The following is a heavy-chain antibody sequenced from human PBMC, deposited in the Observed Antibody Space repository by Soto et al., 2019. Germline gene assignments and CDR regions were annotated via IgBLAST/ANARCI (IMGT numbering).Heavy chain of an antibody. J-gene: IGHJ1*01. D-gene: IGHD1-7*01. CDR1: GFDFSDYY. V-gene: IGHV3-11*01. Sequence: GGSLRLSCAVSGFDFSDYYMGWIRQAPGKGLEWLSYISGSGATIYYADSVKGRFTISRDNVDDSLSLHMNNLRGDDTAIYYCVKIRKNYRAEYFQDWGQGTLVTVSS. CDR3: VKIRKNYRAEYFQD. CDR2: ISGSGATI.